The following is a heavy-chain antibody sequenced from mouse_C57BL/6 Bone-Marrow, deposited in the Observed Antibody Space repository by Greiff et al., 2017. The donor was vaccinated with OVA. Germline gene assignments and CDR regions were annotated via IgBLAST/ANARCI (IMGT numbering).Heavy chain of an antibody. CDR2: IYPRDGST. CDR3: ARARDYYYGRSYGDY. D-gene: IGHD2-4*01. CDR1: GYTFTDHT. V-gene: IGHV1-78*01. Sequence: VQLQQSDAELVKPGASVKISCKVSGYTFTDHTIHWMKQRPEQGLEWIGYIYPRDGSTKYNEKFKGKATLTADKSSSTAYMQLNSLTSEDSAVYVCARARDYYYGRSYGDYWGQGTTLTVSS. J-gene: IGHJ2*01.